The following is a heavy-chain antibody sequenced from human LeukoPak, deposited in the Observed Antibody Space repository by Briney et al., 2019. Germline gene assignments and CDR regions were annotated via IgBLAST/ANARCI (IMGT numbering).Heavy chain of an antibody. D-gene: IGHD6-13*01. CDR2: IYYSGST. Sequence: PSETLSLTCTVSGGSISSGGYYWSWIRQHPGKGLEWIGYIYYSGSTYYNPSLKSRVTISVDTSKNQFSLKLSSVTAADTAVYYCARSGSSWYWSSVDYWGQETLVTVSS. CDR3: ARSGSSWYWSSVDY. V-gene: IGHV4-31*03. J-gene: IGHJ4*02. CDR1: GGSISSGGYY.